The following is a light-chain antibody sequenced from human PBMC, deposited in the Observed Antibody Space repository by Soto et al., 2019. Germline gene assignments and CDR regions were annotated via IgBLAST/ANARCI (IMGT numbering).Light chain of an antibody. CDR3: QQYVNSPYA. Sequence: IVLTQSPGTLSLSPGERATLSCRASQSVTYNYLAWYQHKPGQAPRLLIYDASSRATAIPDRFSGSGSGTAFTLTISSLEPEDFAVYYCQQYVNSPYAFGQGTKLDI. CDR1: QSVTYNY. CDR2: DAS. J-gene: IGKJ2*01. V-gene: IGKV3-20*01.